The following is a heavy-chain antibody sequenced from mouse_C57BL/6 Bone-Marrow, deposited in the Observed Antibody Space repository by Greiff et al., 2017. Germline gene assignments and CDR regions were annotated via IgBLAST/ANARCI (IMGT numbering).Heavy chain of an antibody. Sequence: VQLQESGPELVKPGASVKMSCKASGYTFTDYSMHWVKQKPGKGLEWIGEFYPGSGNTYYNEKFKGKATLTADTSSSTAYMQLSRLTSEDSAVYFCARRDGLADAMDYWGQGTSVTVSS. CDR2: YPGSGNTY. J-gene: IGHJ4*01. D-gene: IGHD3-1*01. V-gene: IGHV1-83*01. CDR1: YTFTDYSM. CDR3: RRDGLADAMDY.